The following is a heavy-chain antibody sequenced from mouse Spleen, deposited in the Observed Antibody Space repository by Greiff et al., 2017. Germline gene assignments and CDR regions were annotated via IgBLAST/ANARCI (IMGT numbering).Heavy chain of an antibody. V-gene: IGHV1-19*01. CDR1: GYTFTDYY. D-gene: IGHD4-1*01. CDR2: INPYNGGT. J-gene: IGHJ2*01. Sequence: VQLQQSGPVLVKPGASVKMSCKASGYTFTDYYMNWVKQSHGKSLEWIGVINPYNGGTSYNQKFKGKATLTVDKSSSTAYMELNSLTSEDSAVYYCARGANWYDYWGQGTTLTVSS. CDR3: ARGANWYDY.